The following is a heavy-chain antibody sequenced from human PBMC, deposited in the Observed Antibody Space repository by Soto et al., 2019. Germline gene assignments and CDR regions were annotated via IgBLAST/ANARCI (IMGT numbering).Heavy chain of an antibody. Sequence: PSETLSRTCTVSGGSISSGHYYWSWIRQPPGKGPEWIGYIYYSGSTYYNPSLQSRLTMSVDTSKNQFSLRLSSVTAADTAVYYCARAQFGMGFSGLDVWRHATTVTVS. CDR3: ARAQFGMGFSGLDV. CDR2: IYYSGST. J-gene: IGHJ6*02. V-gene: IGHV4-30-4*01. CDR1: GGSISSGHYY. D-gene: IGHD3-16*01.